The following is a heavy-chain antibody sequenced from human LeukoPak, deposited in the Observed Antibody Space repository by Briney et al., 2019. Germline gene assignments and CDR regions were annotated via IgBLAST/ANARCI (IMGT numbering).Heavy chain of an antibody. CDR3: ARGLSVGSSSHNWFDP. J-gene: IGHJ5*02. V-gene: IGHV4-34*01. Sequence: PSETLSLTCAVYGGSFSGYYWSWIRQPPGKGLEWIGEINHSGSTNYNPSLKSRVTISVDTSKNQFSLKLSSVTAAGTAVYYCARGLSVGSSSHNWFDPWGQGTLVTVSS. CDR1: GGSFSGYY. D-gene: IGHD6-13*01. CDR2: INHSGST.